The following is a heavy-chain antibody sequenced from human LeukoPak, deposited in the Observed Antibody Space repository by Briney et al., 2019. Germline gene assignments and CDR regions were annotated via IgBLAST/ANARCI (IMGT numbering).Heavy chain of an antibody. CDR1: GGSISSYY. CDR3: ASKASIGHWFDP. CDR2: IYTSGST. Sequence: SETLSLTCTVSGGSISSYYWSWIRQPARKGLEWIGRIYTSGSTNYNPSLKSRVTISVDTSKNQFSLKLSSVTAADTAVYYCASKASIGHWFDPWGQGTLVTVSS. D-gene: IGHD2/OR15-2a*01. V-gene: IGHV4-4*07. J-gene: IGHJ5*02.